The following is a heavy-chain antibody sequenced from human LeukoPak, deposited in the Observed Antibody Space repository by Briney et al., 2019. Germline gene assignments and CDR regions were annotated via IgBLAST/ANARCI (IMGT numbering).Heavy chain of an antibody. J-gene: IGHJ6*03. Sequence: PSETLSLTCAVYGGSFSGYYWSWIRQPPGKGLEWIGEINHSGSTNYNPSLKSRVTISVDTSKNQFSLKLSSVTAADTAVYYCARGRGPRRYYYYMDVWGKGTTVTVSS. D-gene: IGHD3-10*01. CDR2: INHSGST. CDR1: GGSFSGYY. CDR3: ARGRGPRRYYYYMDV. V-gene: IGHV4-34*01.